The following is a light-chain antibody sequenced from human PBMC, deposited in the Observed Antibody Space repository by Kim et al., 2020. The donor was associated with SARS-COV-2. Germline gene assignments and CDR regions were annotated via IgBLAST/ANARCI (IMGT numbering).Light chain of an antibody. CDR3: CSYAGGGTWV. J-gene: IGLJ3*02. V-gene: IGLV2-23*02. Sequence: GQSITISCTGTSSEVGSYNLVSWYQQHPGKAPKLMIYGVSKRPSGVSNRFSGSKSGNTASLTISGLQAEDEADYYCCSYAGGGTWVFGGGTQLTVL. CDR1: SSEVGSYNL. CDR2: GVS.